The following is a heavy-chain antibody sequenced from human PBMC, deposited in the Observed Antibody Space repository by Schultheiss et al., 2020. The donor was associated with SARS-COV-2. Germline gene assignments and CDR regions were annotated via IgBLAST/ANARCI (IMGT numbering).Heavy chain of an antibody. CDR3: ARESRQWAYGMDV. Sequence: GESLKISCAASGFTFSSYSMNWVRQAPGKGLEWVSSISSSSSYIYYADSVKGRFTISRDNAKNSLYLQMNSLRAEDTAVYYCARESRQWAYGMDVWGKGTTVTVSS. V-gene: IGHV3-21*01. J-gene: IGHJ6*04. CDR2: ISSSSSYI. D-gene: IGHD6-19*01. CDR1: GFTFSSYS.